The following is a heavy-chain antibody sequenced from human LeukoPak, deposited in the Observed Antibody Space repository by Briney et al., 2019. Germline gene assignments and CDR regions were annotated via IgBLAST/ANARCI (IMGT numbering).Heavy chain of an antibody. V-gene: IGHV3-7*01. CDR3: ARDITRSNWFDP. J-gene: IGHJ5*02. Sequence: PGGSLRLSCAASGFTFSSSWMTWVRQAPGKGLEWVAIIKPDGSDKYYVDSVKGRFAISRDNAKNSLYLQMNSLRAEDTAVYSCARDITRSNWFDPWGQGTLVTVSS. CDR1: GFTFSSSW. D-gene: IGHD3-10*01. CDR2: IKPDGSDK.